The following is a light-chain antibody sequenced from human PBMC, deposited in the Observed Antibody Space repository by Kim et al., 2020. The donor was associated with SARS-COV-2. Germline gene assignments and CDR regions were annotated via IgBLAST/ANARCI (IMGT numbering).Light chain of an antibody. V-gene: IGKV3-15*01. Sequence: TVLTQSPATLSVSPGERVTLSCRASQTVSSSLAWYQQKPGQAPGLLIYGASARATGTPARFSGSASGTEFTLTISSLQSEDFAVYYCQQYYNWPRTFGQGTKVDIK. CDR3: QQYYNWPRT. CDR1: QTVSSS. CDR2: GAS. J-gene: IGKJ1*01.